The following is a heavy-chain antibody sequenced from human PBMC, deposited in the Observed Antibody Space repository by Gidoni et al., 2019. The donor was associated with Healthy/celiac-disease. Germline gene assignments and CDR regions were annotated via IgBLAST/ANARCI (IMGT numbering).Heavy chain of an antibody. Sequence: EVQLVESGGGLVQPGRSLRLSCAASGFTFDDYAMHWVRQAPGKGLEWVSGISWNSGSIGYADSVKGRFTISRDNAKNSLYLQMNSLRAEDTALYYCAKGGSYVGRDEYFQHWGQGTLVTVSS. D-gene: IGHD1-26*01. V-gene: IGHV3-9*01. CDR3: AKGGSYVGRDEYFQH. CDR2: ISWNSGSI. J-gene: IGHJ1*01. CDR1: GFTFDDYA.